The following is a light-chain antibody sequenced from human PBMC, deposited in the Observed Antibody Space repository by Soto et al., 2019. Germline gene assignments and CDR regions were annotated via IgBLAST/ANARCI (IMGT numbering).Light chain of an antibody. CDR1: QSVGSRF. V-gene: IGKV3-20*01. Sequence: EIVLTQSPGSLCLSPGERATLSCRASQSVGSRFLAWYQQKPGQAPRLVIHGVSTRATGIPDRFSGSGSGTDFTLNISRLEPEDFAVYYCQQYFISRTFGQGTK. CDR3: QQYFISRT. J-gene: IGKJ1*01. CDR2: GVS.